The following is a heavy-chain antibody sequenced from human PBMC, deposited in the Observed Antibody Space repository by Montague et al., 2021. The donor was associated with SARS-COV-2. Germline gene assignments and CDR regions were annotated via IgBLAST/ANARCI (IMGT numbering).Heavy chain of an antibody. CDR2: ISVSGGST. D-gene: IGHD6-13*01. J-gene: IGHJ5*02. V-gene: IGHV3-23*01. CDR3: AKDRESGIAAIGWFDP. CDR1: GFTFSTYA. Sequence: SLRLSCAASGFTFSTYAMSWFRQAPGKGLEWVSAISVSGGSTYYADSVKGRFTTSRDNSKNTLYLQMNSLRAEDTAVYYCAKDRESGIAAIGWFDPWGQGTLVTVSS.